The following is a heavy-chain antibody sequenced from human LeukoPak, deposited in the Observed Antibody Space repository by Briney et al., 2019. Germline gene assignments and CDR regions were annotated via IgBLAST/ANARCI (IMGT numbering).Heavy chain of an antibody. CDR2: IYPGDSDT. Sequence: GESLKISCKGSGYSFTSYWIGWVRQMPGKGLEWMGIIYPGDSDTRYSPSFQGQVTISADKSITTAYLQWSSLKASDTAMYYCASYNYYDSSDYYYEWVYWGQGTLVTVSS. D-gene: IGHD3-22*01. J-gene: IGHJ4*02. V-gene: IGHV5-51*01. CDR3: ASYNYYDSSDYYYEWVY. CDR1: GYSFTSYW.